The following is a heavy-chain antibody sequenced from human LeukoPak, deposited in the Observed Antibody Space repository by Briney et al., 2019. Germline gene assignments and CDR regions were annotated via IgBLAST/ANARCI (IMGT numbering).Heavy chain of an antibody. CDR1: GFTFSSYE. D-gene: IGHD3-22*01. CDR2: ISTSGFTI. V-gene: IGHV3-48*03. J-gene: IGHJ4*02. Sequence: GSLRLSCAASGFTFSSYEMNWVRQAPGKGLEWVSYISTSGFTIYYADSVKGRFTISRDNAKYSLYLQMNSLRAEDTAVYYCARLTPYYYDSSGYLGYWGQGTLVTVSS. CDR3: ARLTPYYYDSSGYLGY.